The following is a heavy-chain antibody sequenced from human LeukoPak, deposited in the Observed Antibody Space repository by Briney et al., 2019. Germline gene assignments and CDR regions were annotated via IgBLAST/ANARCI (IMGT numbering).Heavy chain of an antibody. CDR2: ISSSSSYI. CDR3: ARARIAAAGIGNYYYMDV. CDR1: GFTFSSYS. Sequence: PGGSLRLSCAASGFTFSSYSMNWVRQAPGKGLEWVSSISSSSSYIYYADSVKGRFTISRENAKNSLYLQMNSLRAEDTAVYYCARARIAAAGIGNYYYMDVWGKGSTVTVSS. D-gene: IGHD6-13*01. V-gene: IGHV3-21*01. J-gene: IGHJ6*03.